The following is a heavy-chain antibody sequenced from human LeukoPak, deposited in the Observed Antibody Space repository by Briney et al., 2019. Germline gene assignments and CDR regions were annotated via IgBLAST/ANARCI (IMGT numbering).Heavy chain of an antibody. V-gene: IGHV3-73*01. CDR1: GFTFSGSA. Sequence: GSLKLSCAASGFTFSGSAMHWVRQASGKGLEWVGRIRSKVNSYATAYAASVKGRFTISRDDSKNTAYLQMNSLKTEDTAVYYCTRQWAYWYFDLWGRGTLVTVSS. CDR2: IRSKVNSYAT. J-gene: IGHJ2*01. CDR3: TRQWAYWYFDL.